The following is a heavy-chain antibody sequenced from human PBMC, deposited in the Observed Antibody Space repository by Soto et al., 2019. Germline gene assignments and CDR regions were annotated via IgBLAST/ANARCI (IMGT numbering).Heavy chain of an antibody. J-gene: IGHJ4*02. Sequence: SETLSLTCTVSGGSISSYYWSWIRQPPGKGLEWIGYIYYSGSTNYNPSLKSRVTISVDTSKNQFSLKLSSVTAADTAVYYCASGGWNERVLDYWGQGTLVTVSS. CDR2: IYYSGST. CDR1: GGSISSYY. V-gene: IGHV4-59*01. D-gene: IGHD1-1*01. CDR3: ASGGWNERVLDY.